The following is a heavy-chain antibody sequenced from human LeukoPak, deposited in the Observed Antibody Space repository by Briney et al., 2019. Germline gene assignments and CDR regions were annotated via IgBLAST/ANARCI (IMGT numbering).Heavy chain of an antibody. CDR3: ARSFGEGYDY. Sequence: GGSLRLSCAASGFTFSSSAMSWVRQAPGKGLEWVSAISNNGGYTYYADSVQGRFTISRDNSKNTLYLQMNSLRAEDTAVYYCARSFGEGYDYWGQGTLVTVSS. CDR1: GFTFSSSA. D-gene: IGHD3-10*01. V-gene: IGHV3-23*01. J-gene: IGHJ4*02. CDR2: ISNNGGYT.